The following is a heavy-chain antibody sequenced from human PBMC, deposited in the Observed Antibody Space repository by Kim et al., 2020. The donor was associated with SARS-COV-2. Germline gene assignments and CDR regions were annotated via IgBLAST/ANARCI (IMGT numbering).Heavy chain of an antibody. CDR3: AGDGAPITMNFTALVY. Sequence: GGSLRLSCAASGFTFSSYAMHWVRQAPGKGLEWVAAISYDGSNKYSADSVKGRFTISRDNSKNTLYLQMNSRRAEDTAVYYCAGDGAPITMNFTALVYWGQGTLVTVSS. CDR2: ISYDGSNK. J-gene: IGHJ4*02. D-gene: IGHD3-22*01. V-gene: IGHV3-30-3*01. CDR1: GFTFSSYA.